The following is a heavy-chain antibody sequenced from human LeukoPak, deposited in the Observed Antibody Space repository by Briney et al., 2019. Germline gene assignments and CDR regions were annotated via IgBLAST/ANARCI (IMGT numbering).Heavy chain of an antibody. V-gene: IGHV3-30*18. Sequence: GGSLRLSCAASGFSFSSYGMHWVRQAPGKGLEWVALISYDGSNKYYADSVKGRFTISRDNSKNTQYLQMNSLRAEDTAVYYCAKDQTHLSYSSGWDYWGQGTLVTVSS. J-gene: IGHJ4*02. CDR2: ISYDGSNK. D-gene: IGHD6-19*01. CDR3: AKDQTHLSYSSGWDY. CDR1: GFSFSSYG.